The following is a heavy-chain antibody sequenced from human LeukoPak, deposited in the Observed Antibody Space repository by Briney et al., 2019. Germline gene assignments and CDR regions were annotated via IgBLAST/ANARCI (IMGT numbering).Heavy chain of an antibody. CDR1: GFTFSGYG. J-gene: IGHJ6*03. CDR3: ARRTGNYYMDV. D-gene: IGHD4-17*01. CDR2: IKYDGNNE. Sequence: GGSLRLSCAASGFTFSGYGMHWVRQAPGKGLEWVAFIKYDGNNENYADSVKGRFTISRDNSKNTLYLQMSSLRAEDTAAYYCARRTGNYYMDVWGKGITVTVSS. V-gene: IGHV3-30*02.